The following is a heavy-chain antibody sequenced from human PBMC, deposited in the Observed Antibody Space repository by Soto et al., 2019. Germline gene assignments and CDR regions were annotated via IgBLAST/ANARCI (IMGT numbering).Heavy chain of an antibody. D-gene: IGHD5-18*01. CDR3: ARGDTAMVIGNYYYYMDV. Sequence: ASVKVSCKASGGTFSSYTISWVRQAPGQGLEWMGRIIPILGIANYAQKFQGRVTITADKSTSTAYMELSSLRSEDTAVYYCARGDTAMVIGNYYYYMDVWGKGTTVTVSS. CDR2: IIPILGIA. V-gene: IGHV1-69*02. CDR1: GGTFSSYT. J-gene: IGHJ6*03.